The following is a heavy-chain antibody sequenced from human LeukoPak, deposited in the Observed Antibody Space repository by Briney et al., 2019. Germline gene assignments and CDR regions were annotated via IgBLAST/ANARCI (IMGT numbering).Heavy chain of an antibody. CDR2: IYYSGST. CDR3: ARVVSSGWYYYYYGMDV. D-gene: IGHD6-19*01. CDR1: GGSISSYY. J-gene: IGHJ6*02. Sequence: SETLSLTCTVSGGSISSYYWSRIRQPPGKGLEWIGYIYYSGSTNYNPSLKSRVTISVDTSKNQFSLKLSSVTAADTAVYYCARVVSSGWYYYYYGMDVWGQGTTVTVSS. V-gene: IGHV4-59*12.